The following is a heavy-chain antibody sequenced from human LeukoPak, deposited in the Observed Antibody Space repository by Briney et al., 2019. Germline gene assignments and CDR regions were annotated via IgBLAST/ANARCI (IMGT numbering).Heavy chain of an antibody. CDR2: ISGSGGST. CDR3: AKGSRGYGDYYFDY. CDR1: RFTFSNAW. J-gene: IGHJ4*02. D-gene: IGHD4-17*01. V-gene: IGHV3-23*01. Sequence: GGSLRLSCAASRFTFSNAWMSWVRQAPGKGLEWVSAISGSGGSTYYADSVKGRFTISRDNSKNTLYLQMNSLRAEDTAVYYCAKGSRGYGDYYFDYWGQGTLVTVSS.